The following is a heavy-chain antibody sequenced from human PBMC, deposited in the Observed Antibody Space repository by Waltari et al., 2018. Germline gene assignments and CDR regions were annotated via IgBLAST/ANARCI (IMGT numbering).Heavy chain of an antibody. CDR2: IYYSGST. D-gene: IGHD6-19*01. Sequence: QLQLQESGPGLVKPSETLSFTCTVSGGSISSRSYYWGWIRQPPGKGLEWIGSIYYSGSTYYNPSLKSRVTISVDTSKNQFSLKLSSVTAADTAVYYCATKRESSASGFDYWGQGTLVTVSS. V-gene: IGHV4-39*01. J-gene: IGHJ4*02. CDR3: ATKRESSASGFDY. CDR1: GGSISSRSYY.